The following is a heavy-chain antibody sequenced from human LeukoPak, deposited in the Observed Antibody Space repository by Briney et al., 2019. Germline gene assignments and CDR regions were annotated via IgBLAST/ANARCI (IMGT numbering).Heavy chain of an antibody. J-gene: IGHJ4*02. D-gene: IGHD5-12*01. CDR3: ARDSVGGYDFGGVDSR. CDR1: GFTFSSYS. V-gene: IGHV3-21*01. CDR2: ISSSSSYI. Sequence: GGSLRLSCAASGFTFSSYSMNWVRQAPGKGLEWVSSISSSSSYIYYADSVKGRFTISRDNAKNSLYLQMNSLRAEDTAVYYCARDSVGGYDFGGVDSRGGQGTLVTVSS.